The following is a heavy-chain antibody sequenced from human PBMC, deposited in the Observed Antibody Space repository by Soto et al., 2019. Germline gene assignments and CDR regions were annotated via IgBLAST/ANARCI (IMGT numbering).Heavy chain of an antibody. D-gene: IGHD3-3*01. CDR3: ARGYTSGYPSNWFDP. J-gene: IGHJ5*02. Sequence: QVQLVESGGGVVQPGRSLRLSCAASGFTFSSYGMHWVRQAPGKGLEWVAVISYDGSKKYYADSVKGRFTISRDNSKNTLYLQMDSLRDEDTALYSCARGYTSGYPSNWFDPWGQGTLVTVSS. CDR1: GFTFSSYG. CDR2: ISYDGSKK. V-gene: IGHV3-30*03.